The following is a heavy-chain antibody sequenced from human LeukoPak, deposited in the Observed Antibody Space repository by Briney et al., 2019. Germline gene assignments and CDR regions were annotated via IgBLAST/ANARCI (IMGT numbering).Heavy chain of an antibody. CDR1: GGTFSNYA. CDR3: ARALRGGDYSADY. J-gene: IGHJ4*02. D-gene: IGHD2-15*01. Sequence: ASVKVSCKASGGTFSNYAISWVRQAPGQGLQWMGRIIPILGVANYAQNFQGRITIAVDKSTSTVYMELSSLTSDDTAMYYCARALRGGDYSADYWGQGTLVTVSS. CDR2: IIPILGVA. V-gene: IGHV1-69*04.